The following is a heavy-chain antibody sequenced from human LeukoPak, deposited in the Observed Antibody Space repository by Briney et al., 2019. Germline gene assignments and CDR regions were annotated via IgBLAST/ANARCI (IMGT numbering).Heavy chain of an antibody. V-gene: IGHV4-34*01. CDR3: ASNMGPEWLLDY. J-gene: IGHJ4*02. Sequence: PSETLSLTCAVYGGSFSGYYWSWIRQPPGKGLEWIGEINHSGSTNYNPSLKSRVTISVDTSKNQFSLKLSSVTAADTAVYYCASNMGPEWLLDYWGQGTLVTVSS. CDR2: INHSGST. D-gene: IGHD5-12*01. CDR1: GGSFSGYY.